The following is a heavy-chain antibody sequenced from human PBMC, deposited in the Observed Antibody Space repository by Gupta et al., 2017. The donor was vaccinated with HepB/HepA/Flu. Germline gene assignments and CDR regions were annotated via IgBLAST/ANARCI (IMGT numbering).Heavy chain of an antibody. Sequence: QVQLQESGPGLVRPSETLSLTCSVSGDSININTHFWGWIRQSPGRGLEWIGTISYRGIPYYNPSLKSRLTISLDTSKNEFSLRLTSMTAADTAVYYCARRGNLGYCSGAACQFDYWGQGALVTVSS. D-gene: IGHD2-15*01. J-gene: IGHJ4*02. V-gene: IGHV4-39*01. CDR3: ARRGNLGYCSGAACQFDY. CDR1: GDSININTHF. CDR2: ISYRGIP.